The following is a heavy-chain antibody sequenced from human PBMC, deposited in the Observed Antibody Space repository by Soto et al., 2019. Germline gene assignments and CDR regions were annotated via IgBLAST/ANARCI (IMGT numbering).Heavy chain of an antibody. Sequence: GGSLRLSCAASGFTVSSNYMSWVRQAPGKGLEWVSVIYSGGSTYYADSVKGRFTISRDNSKNTLYLQMNSLRAEDTAVYYCARVPKHGYNSDFDYWGQGTLVTVSS. CDR3: ARVPKHGYNSDFDY. CDR2: IYSGGST. D-gene: IGHD5-12*01. V-gene: IGHV3-53*01. J-gene: IGHJ4*02. CDR1: GFTVSSNY.